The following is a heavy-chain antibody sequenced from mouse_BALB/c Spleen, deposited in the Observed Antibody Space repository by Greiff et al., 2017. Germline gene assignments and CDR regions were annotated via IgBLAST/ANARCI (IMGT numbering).Heavy chain of an antibody. V-gene: IGHV1-7*01. J-gene: IGHJ4*01. CDR3: AGYYYAMDY. CDR1: GYTFTSYW. Sequence: QVHVKQSGAELAKPGASVKMSCKASGYTFTSYWMHWVKQRPGQGLEWIGYINPSTGYTEYNQKFKDKATLTADKSSSTAYMQLSSLTSEDSAVYYCAGYYYAMDYWGQGTSVTVSS. CDR2: INPSTGYT. D-gene: IGHD2-2*01.